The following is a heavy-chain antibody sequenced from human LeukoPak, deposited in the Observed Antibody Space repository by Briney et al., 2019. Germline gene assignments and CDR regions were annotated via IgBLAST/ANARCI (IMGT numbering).Heavy chain of an antibody. CDR1: GFTFSSYS. CDR2: ISSGSTSI. CDR3: ARVTGTTAGDH. D-gene: IGHD1-1*01. V-gene: IGHV3-21*01. Sequence: GGSLRLSCAASGFTFSSYSMNWVRQAPGKGLEWVSSISSGSTSIYYADSVKGRFTISRDNAKNALYLQMNSLRAEDTAVYYCARVTGTTAGDHWGQGTLVSVSS. J-gene: IGHJ5*02.